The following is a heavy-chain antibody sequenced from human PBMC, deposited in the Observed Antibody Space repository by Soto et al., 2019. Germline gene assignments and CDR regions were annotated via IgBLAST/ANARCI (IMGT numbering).Heavy chain of an antibody. V-gene: IGHV5-10-1*01. CDR3: ARXMVNYDILTGYRTHFDY. D-gene: IGHD3-9*01. Sequence: GESLKISCKGSGYSFTIYWISWVRQMPGKGLEWMGRIDPSDSYTNYSPSFQGHVTISADKSISTAYLQWSSLKASDTAMYYCARXMVNYDILTGYRTHFDYWGQGTLVTVSS. CDR2: IDPSDSYT. CDR1: GYSFTIYW. J-gene: IGHJ4*02.